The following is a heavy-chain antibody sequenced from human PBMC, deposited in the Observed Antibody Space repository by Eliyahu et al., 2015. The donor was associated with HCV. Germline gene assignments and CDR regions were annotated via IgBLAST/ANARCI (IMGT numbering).Heavy chain of an antibody. J-gene: IGHJ5*02. CDR2: IYYSGST. Sequence: QVQLQESGPGLVKPSETLSLTCTVSGGSISSYYWSWIRQPPGKGLEWIGYIYYSGSTNYNPSLKSRVTISVDTSKNQFSLKLSSVTAADTAVYYCARQGYCGGDCYSTAWWFDPWGQGTLVTVSS. CDR3: ARQGYCGGDCYSTAWWFDP. D-gene: IGHD2-21*02. V-gene: IGHV4-59*08. CDR1: GGSISSYY.